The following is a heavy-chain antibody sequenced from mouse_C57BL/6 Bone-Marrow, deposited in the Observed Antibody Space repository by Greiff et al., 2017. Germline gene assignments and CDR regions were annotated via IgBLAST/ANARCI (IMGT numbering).Heavy chain of an antibody. D-gene: IGHD2-5*01. CDR1: GFTFSSYG. CDR3: ARRDYSNYEGAMDY. J-gene: IGHJ4*01. CDR2: ISSGGSYT. V-gene: IGHV5-6*01. Sequence: EVQLVESGGDLVKPGGSLKLSCAASGFTFSSYGMSWVRQTPDKRLEWVATISSGGSYTYYPDSVKGRFTISRDNDKNTLYLQMSSLKSEDTAMYYCARRDYSNYEGAMDYWGQGTSVTVSS.